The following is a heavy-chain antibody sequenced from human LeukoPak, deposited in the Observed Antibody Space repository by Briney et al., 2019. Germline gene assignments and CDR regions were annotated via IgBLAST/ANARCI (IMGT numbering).Heavy chain of an antibody. D-gene: IGHD3-9*01. CDR3: ARERAHYDILTGPAPYYGMDV. J-gene: IGHJ6*02. CDR1: GGSISSGDYY. V-gene: IGHV4-30-4*01. CDR2: IYYSGST. Sequence: SETLSLTCTVSGGSISSGDYYWSRIRQPPGKGLEWIGYIYYSGSTYYNPSLKSRVTISVDTSKNQFSLKLSSVTAADTAVYYCARERAHYDILTGPAPYYGMDVWGQGTTVTVSS.